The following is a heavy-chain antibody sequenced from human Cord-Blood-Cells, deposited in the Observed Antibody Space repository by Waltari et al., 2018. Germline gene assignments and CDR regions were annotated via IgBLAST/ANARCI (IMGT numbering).Heavy chain of an antibody. D-gene: IGHD6-6*01. Sequence: QVQLVESGGGVVQRGRSLRLSCAASGFTFSSYAMHWVRQAPGKGLEWVAVISYDGSNKYYAYSVKGRFTISRDNSKNTLYLQMNSLRAEDTAVYYCAREGLAARDAFDIWGQGTMVTVSS. CDR2: ISYDGSNK. CDR1: GFTFSSYA. V-gene: IGHV3-30-3*01. J-gene: IGHJ3*02. CDR3: AREGLAARDAFDI.